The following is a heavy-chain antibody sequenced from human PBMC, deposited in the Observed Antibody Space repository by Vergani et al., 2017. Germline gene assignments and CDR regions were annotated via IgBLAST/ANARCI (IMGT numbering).Heavy chain of an antibody. CDR3: VRRWWERQEVDF. Sequence: EVQLVQSGAEVKKPGESLKISCEGSGYTFSDYWVGWVRQKPGKGLEWMGVVYARDSITRYSLSFEVQVTISADKSINTAYLEWDSLRASDSAMYYFVRRWWERQEVDFLGQGTLVTV. CDR2: VYARDSIT. D-gene: IGHD1-26*01. CDR1: GYTFSDYW. J-gene: IGHJ4*02. V-gene: IGHV5-51*01.